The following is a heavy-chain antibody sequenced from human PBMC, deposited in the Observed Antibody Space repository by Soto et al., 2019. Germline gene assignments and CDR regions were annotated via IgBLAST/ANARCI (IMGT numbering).Heavy chain of an antibody. Sequence: QVQLVVSGGGLVKPGGSLRISCAASGFTFSDYYISWIRQAPGKGLEWVSYISSSGSIIYYADSVKGRFTISRDKAKNSLYLQMNSLRAEDTAVYYCALAGYDSNYYAVTPLSAGHFWGQGTLVTVSS. CDR3: ALAGYDSNYYAVTPLSAGHF. CDR1: GFTFSDYY. D-gene: IGHD4-4*01. J-gene: IGHJ4*02. V-gene: IGHV3-11*01. CDR2: ISSSGSII.